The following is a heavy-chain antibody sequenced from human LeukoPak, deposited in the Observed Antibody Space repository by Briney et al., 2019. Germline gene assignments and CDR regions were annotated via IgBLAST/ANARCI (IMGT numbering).Heavy chain of an antibody. Sequence: GGSLRLSCAASGFTFSSYAMNWVRQAPGKGLEWISGISGSGGVTYYADSVKGRFTISRDNSKNTLYVQMNSLRVEDTAVYYCATRPIVGAPYWGQGTLVTVSS. J-gene: IGHJ4*02. CDR1: GFTFSSYA. CDR2: ISGSGGVT. D-gene: IGHD1-26*01. CDR3: ATRPIVGAPY. V-gene: IGHV3-23*01.